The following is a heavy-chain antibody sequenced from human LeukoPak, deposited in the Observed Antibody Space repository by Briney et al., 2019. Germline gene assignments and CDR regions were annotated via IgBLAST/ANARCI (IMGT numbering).Heavy chain of an antibody. V-gene: IGHV3-30*18. J-gene: IGHJ5*02. CDR1: GFTFSSYG. CDR2: ISYDGSNK. Sequence: TGGSLRLSCAASGFTFSSYGMHWVRQAPGKGLEWVAVISYDGSNKYYADSVKGRFTISRDNSKNTLYLQMNSLRAEDTAVYYCANGGGPSWGQGTLVTVSS. D-gene: IGHD3-16*01. CDR3: ANGGGPS.